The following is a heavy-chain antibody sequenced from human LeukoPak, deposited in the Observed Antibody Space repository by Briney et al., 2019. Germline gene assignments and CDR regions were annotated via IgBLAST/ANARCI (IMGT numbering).Heavy chain of an antibody. CDR2: IYHSGST. D-gene: IGHD1-26*01. J-gene: IGHJ4*02. CDR1: GYSISSGYY. Sequence: SETLSLTCTVSGYSISSGYYWGWIRQPPGKGLEWIGSIYHSGSTYYNPSLKSRVTISVDTSKNQFSLKLSSVAAADTAVYYCARDLVGAPSGDYWGQGTLVTVSS. CDR3: ARDLVGAPSGDY. V-gene: IGHV4-38-2*02.